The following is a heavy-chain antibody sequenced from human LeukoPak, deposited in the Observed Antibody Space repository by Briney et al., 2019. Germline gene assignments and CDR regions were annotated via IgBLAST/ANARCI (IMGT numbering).Heavy chain of an antibody. J-gene: IGHJ4*02. D-gene: IGHD3-10*01. Sequence: RWASVKVSCKASGYTFTSYDINWVRQATGQGLEWMGWMNPNSGNTGYAQKFQGRVTMTRNISISTAYMELSSLRSEDTAVYYCARRELPFYGSGTLPFDYWGQGTLVTVSS. CDR2: MNPNSGNT. CDR1: GYTFTSYD. CDR3: ARRELPFYGSGTLPFDY. V-gene: IGHV1-8*01.